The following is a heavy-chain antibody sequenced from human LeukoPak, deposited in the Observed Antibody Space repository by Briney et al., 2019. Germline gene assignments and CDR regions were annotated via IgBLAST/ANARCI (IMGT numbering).Heavy chain of an antibody. J-gene: IGHJ4*02. CDR2: IYYSGST. D-gene: IGHD3-10*01. Sequence: SETLSLTCTVSGGSISSSSYYWGWIRQPPGKGLEWIGSIYYSGSTYYNPSLKSRVTISVDTSKNQFSLKLSSVTAADTAVYYCARHGRVFDYWGQGTLDTVSS. CDR1: GGSISSSSYY. V-gene: IGHV4-39*01. CDR3: ARHGRVFDY.